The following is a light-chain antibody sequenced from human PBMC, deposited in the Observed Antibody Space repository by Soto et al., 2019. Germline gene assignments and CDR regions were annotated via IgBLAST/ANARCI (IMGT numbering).Light chain of an antibody. V-gene: IGLV1-40*01. CDR2: GNS. Sequence: QSVLTQPPSVSGAPGQRVTISCTGSSSNIGAGYDVHWYQQLPGTAPKLLIYGNSNRPSGVPDRFSGSKSGTSASLAITGLQAEDEADYDCQSYDISPSASRVFLPGTKVTV. J-gene: IGLJ1*01. CDR1: SSNIGAGYD. CDR3: QSYDISPSASRV.